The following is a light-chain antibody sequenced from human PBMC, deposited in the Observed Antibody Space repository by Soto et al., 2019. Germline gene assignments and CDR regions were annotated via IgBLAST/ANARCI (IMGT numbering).Light chain of an antibody. CDR2: GAS. CDR1: QSVSSSY. Sequence: EIVLTQSPGTLSLSPGERATLSCRASQSVSSSYLAWYQQKPGQAPRLLIYGASSRATGIPDRFSGSGSGPDFTLTISRLVPEDCAVYYCQQYGSSPLTFGQGTKVEIK. J-gene: IGKJ1*01. V-gene: IGKV3-20*01. CDR3: QQYGSSPLT.